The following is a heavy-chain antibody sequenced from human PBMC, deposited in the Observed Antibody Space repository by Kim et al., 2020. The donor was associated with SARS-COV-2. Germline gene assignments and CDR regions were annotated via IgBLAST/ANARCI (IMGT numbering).Heavy chain of an antibody. CDR1: GGSISSYY. J-gene: IGHJ4*02. CDR3: ARVTLDTAMVWSFDY. Sequence: SETLSLTCTVSGGSISSYYWSWIRQPPGKGLEWIGYIYYSGSTNYNPSLKSRVTISVDTSKNQFSLKLSSVTAADTAVYYCARVTLDTAMVWSFDYWGQGTLVTVSS. V-gene: IGHV4-59*01. D-gene: IGHD5-18*01. CDR2: IYYSGST.